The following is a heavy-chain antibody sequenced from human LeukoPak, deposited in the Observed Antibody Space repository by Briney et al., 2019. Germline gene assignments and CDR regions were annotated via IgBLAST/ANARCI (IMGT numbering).Heavy chain of an antibody. CDR1: GYTFTGYY. J-gene: IGHJ6*03. V-gene: IGHV1-2*02. CDR2: INPNSGGT. CDR3: ARARTVTVYYYYYMDV. Sequence: ASVKVSFKASGYTFTGYYMHWVRQAPGQGLEGMGWINPNSGGTNYVQKFQGRVTMTRDTSISTTYIELSRLRSDDTAVYYCARARTVTVYYYYYMDVWGKGTTVTVSS. D-gene: IGHD4-17*01.